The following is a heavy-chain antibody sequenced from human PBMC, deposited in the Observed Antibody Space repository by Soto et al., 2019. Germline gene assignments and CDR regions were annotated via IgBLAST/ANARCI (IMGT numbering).Heavy chain of an antibody. CDR3: ARKGYSYGPGYFDY. CDR1: GGSFSGYY. CDR2: INHSGST. V-gene: IGHV4-34*01. Sequence: QVQLQQWGAGLLKPSETLSLTCAVYGGSFSGYYWSWIRQPPGKGLEWIGEINHSGSTNYNPSLKSRVTISVDTSKHQFSLKLSSVTAADTAVYYCARKGYSYGPGYFDYWGQGTLVTVSS. J-gene: IGHJ4*02. D-gene: IGHD5-18*01.